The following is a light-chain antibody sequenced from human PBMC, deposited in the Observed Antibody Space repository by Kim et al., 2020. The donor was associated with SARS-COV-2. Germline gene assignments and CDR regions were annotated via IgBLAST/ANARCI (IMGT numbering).Light chain of an antibody. V-gene: IGLV3-1*01. CDR3: QAWDSSTVV. Sequence: SVSPGQTASITCSGDKLGSTFASWYQKKPGQSPVLLFYQDTKRPSGIPERFSGSNSGNTATLTISGTQAMDEADYYCQAWDSSTVVFGGGTQLTVL. CDR2: QDT. J-gene: IGLJ2*01. CDR1: KLGSTF.